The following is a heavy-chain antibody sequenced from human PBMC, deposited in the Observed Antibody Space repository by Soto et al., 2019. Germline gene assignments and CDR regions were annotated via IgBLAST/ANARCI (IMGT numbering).Heavy chain of an antibody. CDR3: AADRSYDFWSGYYKTPYYYYGMDV. J-gene: IGHJ6*02. CDR1: GFTFTSSA. Sequence: GASVKVSCKASGFTFTSSAVQWVRQARGQRLEWIGWIVVGSGNTNYAQKFQERVTITRDMSTSTAYMELSSLRSEDTAVYYCAADRSYDFWSGYYKTPYYYYGMDVWGQGTTVTVSS. CDR2: IVVGSGNT. D-gene: IGHD3-3*01. V-gene: IGHV1-58*01.